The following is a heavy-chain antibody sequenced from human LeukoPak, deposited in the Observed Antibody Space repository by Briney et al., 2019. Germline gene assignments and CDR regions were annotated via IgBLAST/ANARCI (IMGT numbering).Heavy chain of an antibody. CDR1: GGSISSSSYY. CDR3: ARRLGCSGGSCYLFDY. J-gene: IGHJ4*02. V-gene: IGHV4-39*01. D-gene: IGHD2-15*01. CDR2: IYYSGST. Sequence: SETLSLTCTVSGGSISSSSYYWGWIRQPPGKGLEWIGSIYYSGSTYYNPSLKSRVTISVDTSKNQFSLKLSSVTAADTAVYYCARRLGCSGGSCYLFDYWGQGTLVTVSS.